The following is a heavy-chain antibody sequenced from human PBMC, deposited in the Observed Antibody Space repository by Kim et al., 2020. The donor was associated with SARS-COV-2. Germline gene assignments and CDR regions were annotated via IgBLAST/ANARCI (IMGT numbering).Heavy chain of an antibody. Sequence: SETLSLTCTVSGVSISSYHWTWIRQSPGKGLEWVGSTNHNPSLKSRVTISVDTSKSHFLLNLSSETAADTAVYYCARPTKMGFYDAFDIWGQGTMVIVSS. CDR2: ST. J-gene: IGHJ3*02. CDR1: GVSISSYH. CDR3: ARPTKMGFYDAFDI. V-gene: IGHV4-59*01. D-gene: IGHD2-8*01.